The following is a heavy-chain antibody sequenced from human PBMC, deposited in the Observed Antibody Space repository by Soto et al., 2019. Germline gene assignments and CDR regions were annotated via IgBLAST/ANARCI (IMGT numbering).Heavy chain of an antibody. J-gene: IGHJ4*02. CDR3: ARRYGSSFDY. V-gene: IGHV4-59*08. Sequence: SETLSLTCTVSGGSVISYYWSWIRQPPGKGLEWVGYIYYSGSTNYNPSLKSRVTISVDTSKNQFSLKLNSVTAADTAVYYCARRYGSSFDYWGQGTLVTVSS. CDR1: GGSVISYY. D-gene: IGHD6-13*01. CDR2: IYYSGST.